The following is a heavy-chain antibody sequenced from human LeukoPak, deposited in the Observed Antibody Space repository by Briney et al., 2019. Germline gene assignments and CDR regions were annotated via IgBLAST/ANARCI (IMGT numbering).Heavy chain of an antibody. CDR2: IGYDGSNK. Sequence: GGSLRLSCAASGLSFSTYGMEWVRQAPGKGLEWVAVIGYDGSNKYYADSVKGRFTISRDNSKNTLYLQMNSLRAEDTAVYYCARGGAYSGSYLDYWGHGTLVTVSS. CDR3: ARGGAYSGSYLDY. CDR1: GLSFSTYG. V-gene: IGHV3-33*01. D-gene: IGHD1-26*01. J-gene: IGHJ4*01.